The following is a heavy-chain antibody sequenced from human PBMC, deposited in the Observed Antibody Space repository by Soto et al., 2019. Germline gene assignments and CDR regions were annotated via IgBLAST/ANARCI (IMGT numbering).Heavy chain of an antibody. CDR3: ARDYYRFNSGYGFSMDV. Sequence: QVQLVESGGGVVQPGRSLRLSCAASGFIFSSYAMHWDRQAPGKGLEWMAVISYDGSNKYYADSVKGRFTISRDNSKNTLYLQMNSLRAEDTAVYYCARDYYRFNSGYGFSMDVWGQGTTVTVS. D-gene: IGHD5-12*01. V-gene: IGHV3-30-3*01. CDR2: ISYDGSNK. CDR1: GFIFSSYA. J-gene: IGHJ6*02.